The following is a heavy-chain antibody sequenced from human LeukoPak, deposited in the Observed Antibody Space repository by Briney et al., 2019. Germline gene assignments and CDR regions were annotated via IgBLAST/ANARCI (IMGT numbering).Heavy chain of an antibody. D-gene: IGHD3-22*01. CDR1: GYTLTELS. CDR2: FDPEDGET. CDR3: ARSLRYYYDSSGYDYYYYYYMDV. V-gene: IGHV1-24*01. J-gene: IGHJ6*03. Sequence: ASVKVSCKVSGYTLTELSMHWVRQAPGKGLEWMGGFDPEDGETIYAQKFQGRVTMTEDTSTDTAYMELSSLRSEDTAVYYCARSLRYYYDSSGYDYYYYYYMDVWGKGTTVTISS.